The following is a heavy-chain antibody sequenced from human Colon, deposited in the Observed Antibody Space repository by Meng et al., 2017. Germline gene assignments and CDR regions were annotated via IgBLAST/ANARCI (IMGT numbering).Heavy chain of an antibody. D-gene: IGHD6-13*01. CDR1: GGSATSDIYY. J-gene: IGHJ5*01. V-gene: IGHV4-39*07. Sequence: SETLSLTCTVSGGSATSDIYYWGWIRQPPGKGLEWIGTIYYSGGTYYNPSLESRVTISVDTSKNEFSLNLHSVTAADTAVYYCARDHGSSHWFYYWGQGTLVTVSS. CDR3: ARDHGSSHWFYY. CDR2: IYYSGGT.